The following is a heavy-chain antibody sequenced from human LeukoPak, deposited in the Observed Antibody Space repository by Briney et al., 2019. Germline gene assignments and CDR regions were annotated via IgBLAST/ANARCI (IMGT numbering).Heavy chain of an antibody. CDR1: GYTFTSYS. D-gene: IGHD6-13*01. J-gene: IGHJ4*02. Sequence: ASVKVSCKASGYTFTSYSIHWVRQAPGQGLEWMGVINPSGGSTSYAQKFQDRVTMTRDTSTSTVYMELSSLRSEDTAVYYCARPYSSNWYSVYWGQGTLVTVSS. CDR2: INPSGGST. CDR3: ARPYSSNWYSVY. V-gene: IGHV1-46*01.